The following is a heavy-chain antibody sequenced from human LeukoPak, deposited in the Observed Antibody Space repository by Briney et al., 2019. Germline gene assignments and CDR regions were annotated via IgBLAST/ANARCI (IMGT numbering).Heavy chain of an antibody. CDR2: IWYDGSNK. J-gene: IGHJ3*02. CDR3: ARVRIVATEVGAFDI. CDR1: GFTFSSYG. D-gene: IGHD5-12*01. V-gene: IGHV3-33*01. Sequence: QPGRSLRLSCAASGFTFSSYGMHWVRQAPGKGLEWVAVIWYDGSNKYYADSVKGRFTISRDNSKNTLYLQMNSLRAEDTAVYYCARVRIVATEVGAFDIWGQGTMVTVSS.